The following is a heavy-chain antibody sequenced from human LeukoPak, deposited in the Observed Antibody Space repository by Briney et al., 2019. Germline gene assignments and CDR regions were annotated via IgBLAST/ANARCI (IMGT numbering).Heavy chain of an antibody. CDR3: VRQSIATTPFDP. V-gene: IGHV5-51*01. J-gene: IGHJ5*02. CDR1: GYSFTNYW. D-gene: IGHD6-6*01. CDR2: IYPGDSDT. Sequence: GESLKISCKDSGYSFTNYWIGWVRQMSGKGLEWMGMIYPGDSDTRYSPSFQGQVTISADTSISTAYLQWSSLKASDTAMYYCVRQSIATTPFDPWGQGTLVTVSS.